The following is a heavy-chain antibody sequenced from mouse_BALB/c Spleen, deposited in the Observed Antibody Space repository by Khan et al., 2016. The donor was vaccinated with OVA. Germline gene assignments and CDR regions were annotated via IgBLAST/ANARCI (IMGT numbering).Heavy chain of an antibody. CDR2: ISSGGSYT. CDR3: ASLAYYYNSEGFAY. V-gene: IGHV5-6*01. Sequence: DVQLVESGGDLVKPGGSLKLSCAASGFTFSTYGMSWVRQTPDKRLEWVATISSGGSYTYYPDSVKGRFSISRDHAKNTLYLQMSSLKSEDTAMYYCASLAYYYNSEGFAYWGQGTLVTVSA. CDR1: GFTFSTYG. J-gene: IGHJ3*01. D-gene: IGHD1-1*02.